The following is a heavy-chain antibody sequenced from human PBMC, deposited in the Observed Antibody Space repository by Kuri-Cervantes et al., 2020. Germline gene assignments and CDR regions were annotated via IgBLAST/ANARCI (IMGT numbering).Heavy chain of an antibody. CDR2: ISGSGGST. V-gene: IGHV3-23*01. J-gene: IGHJ5*02. CDR1: GFTFSSYS. Sequence: ETLSLTCAASGFTFSSYSMNWVRQAPGKGLEWVSAISGSGGSTYYADSVKGRFTISRDNSKNTLYLQMNSLRAEDTAVYYCAKDLISRFHWFDPWGQGTLVTVSS. D-gene: IGHD3-3*01. CDR3: AKDLISRFHWFDP.